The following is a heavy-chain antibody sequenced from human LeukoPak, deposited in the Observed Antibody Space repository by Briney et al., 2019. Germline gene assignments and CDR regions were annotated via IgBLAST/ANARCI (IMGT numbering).Heavy chain of an antibody. J-gene: IGHJ4*02. CDR1: GSTFSS. CDR2: ISSSGATI. V-gene: IGHV3-48*03. D-gene: IGHD3-16*01. Sequence: GGSLRLSCAASGSTFSSFSTYDFNWVRQAPGKGLEWVSYISSSGATIYYADSVKGRFTVSRDNAKNSLYLQMNSLRAEDTAIYYCARDLVSGAYTFDIWGQGTLVTVSS. CDR3: ARDLVSGAYTFDI.